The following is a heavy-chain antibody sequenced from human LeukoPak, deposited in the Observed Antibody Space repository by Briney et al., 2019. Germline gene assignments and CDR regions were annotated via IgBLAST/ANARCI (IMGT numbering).Heavy chain of an antibody. V-gene: IGHV3-30*03. J-gene: IGHJ6*02. D-gene: IGHD5-12*01. Sequence: GGSLRLSCAASGFTFSSYGMHWVRQAPGKGLEWVAVISYDGSNKYYADSVKGRFTISRDNSKNTLYLQMNSLRAEDTAVYYCARGPQVAYYGMDVWGQGTTVIVSS. CDR2: ISYDGSNK. CDR3: ARGPQVAYYGMDV. CDR1: GFTFSSYG.